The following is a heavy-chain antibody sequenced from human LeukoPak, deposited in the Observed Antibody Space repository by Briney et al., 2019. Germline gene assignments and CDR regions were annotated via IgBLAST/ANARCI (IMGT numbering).Heavy chain of an antibody. CDR1: GGAFSSYA. CDR3: ARSWGTSFLEWLPTSYYYGMDV. Sequence: GSSVKVSFKASGGAFSSYAISWVRQAPGQGLEWMGWISAYNCNTNYAQKFQGRVTMTRNTSISTAYMELSSLRSEDTAVYYCARSWGTSFLEWLPTSYYYGMDVWGQGTTVTVSS. J-gene: IGHJ6*02. D-gene: IGHD3-3*01. V-gene: IGHV1-8*02. CDR2: ISAYNCNT.